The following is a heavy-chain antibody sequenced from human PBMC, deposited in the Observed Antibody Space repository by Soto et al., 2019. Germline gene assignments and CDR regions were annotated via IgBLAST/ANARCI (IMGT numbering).Heavy chain of an antibody. J-gene: IGHJ4*02. D-gene: IGHD3-10*01. Sequence: SETLSRTYSLSGCAIRINNYYRRWNHHPPGKEMERIGSISYNGSTYYSPSLNSRVTISVDTSKNHFSLKLSSVTAADTAVYYCARQSYYGSGTYSIFDYWGQG. CDR1: GCAIRINNYY. V-gene: IGHV4-39*01. CDR2: ISYNGST. CDR3: ARQSYYGSGTYSIFDY.